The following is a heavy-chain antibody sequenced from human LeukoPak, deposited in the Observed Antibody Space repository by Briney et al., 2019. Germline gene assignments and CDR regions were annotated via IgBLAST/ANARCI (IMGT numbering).Heavy chain of an antibody. CDR3: ARDLVVVVPAANENYYYYMDV. CDR1: GGSISSGSHY. D-gene: IGHD2-2*01. J-gene: IGHJ6*03. V-gene: IGHV4-61*02. CDR2: IYTSGST. Sequence: PSQTLSLTCTVSGGSISSGSHYWSWIRQPAGKGLEWIGRIYTSGSTNYNPSLKSRVTISVDTSKNQFSLKLSSVTAADTAVYYCARDLVVVVPAANENYYYYMDVWGKGTTVTVSS.